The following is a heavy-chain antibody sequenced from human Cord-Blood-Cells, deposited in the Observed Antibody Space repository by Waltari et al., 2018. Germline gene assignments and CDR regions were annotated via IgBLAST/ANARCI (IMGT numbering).Heavy chain of an antibody. CDR2: ISSSGSTI. J-gene: IGHJ4*02. V-gene: IGHV3-48*03. CDR3: AREADTDWRFWEY. Sequence: EVQLVESGGDLVQPGGSLRLACAASGFTFSSYEMNWVRQAPGKVLEWVSYISSSGSTIYYADCVKGRFTFSRENAKNSVSVQMKRMRAEETAVYYWAREADTDWRFWEYWGQGTLVTVSS. D-gene: IGHD3-3*01. CDR1: GFTFSSYE.